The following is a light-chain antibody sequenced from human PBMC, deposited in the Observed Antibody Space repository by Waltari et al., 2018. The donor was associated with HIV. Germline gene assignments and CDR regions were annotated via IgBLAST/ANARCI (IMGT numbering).Light chain of an antibody. CDR1: QSSSSY. J-gene: IGKJ2*01. Sequence: EIVLTQSPATLSLSPGESATLSCRPSQSSSSYLAWYQQKPRQAPRLLSYDASNRATGIPARFSGSGSATDFTLTISSLEPEDFAVYYCQHRSSWPRGTFGQGTKLEIK. CDR3: QHRSSWPRGT. V-gene: IGKV3-11*01. CDR2: DAS.